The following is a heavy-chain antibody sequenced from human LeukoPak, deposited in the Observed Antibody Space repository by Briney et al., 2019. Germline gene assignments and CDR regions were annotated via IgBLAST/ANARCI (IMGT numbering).Heavy chain of an antibody. J-gene: IGHJ4*02. V-gene: IGHV3-23*01. Sequence: GGSLRLSCAASGFTFRSSAMTWVRQAPGKGLEWVSAISGDGDDTIHADSVKGRFTISRDDSKNTLYLQMNSLRGGDTAVYYCGKGGGAADFWGQGTLVTVSS. CDR1: GFTFRSSA. CDR2: ISGDGDDT. CDR3: GKGGGAADF. D-gene: IGHD3-16*01.